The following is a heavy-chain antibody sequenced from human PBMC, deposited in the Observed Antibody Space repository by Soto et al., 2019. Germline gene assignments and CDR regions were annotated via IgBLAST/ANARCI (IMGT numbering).Heavy chain of an antibody. CDR3: ARERPDRAMLDS. Sequence: SETLSLTCTVSGGSVSSGSYYWSWSRQPPGKGLEWIGYIYYSGSTNYNPSLKSRVTISVDTSKNQFSLKLSSVTAADTAVYFFARERPDRAMLDSWGQGTLVPVSS. V-gene: IGHV4-61*01. CDR2: IYYSGST. J-gene: IGHJ5*01. CDR1: GGSVSSGSYY. D-gene: IGHD6-6*01.